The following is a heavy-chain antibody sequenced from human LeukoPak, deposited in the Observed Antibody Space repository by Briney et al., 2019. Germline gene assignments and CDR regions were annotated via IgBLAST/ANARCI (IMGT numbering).Heavy chain of an antibody. Sequence: PSETLSLTCALSTVSGSSGNWWSWFRQPPGKGLEWIGEVHKTGKTNYNPSLKTRVTISIDASKNQLSLELTSVTAADAAVYYCARELLGAPTPGAYWGQGTRVTVSS. J-gene: IGHJ4*02. CDR3: ARELLGAPTPGAY. V-gene: IGHV4-4*02. D-gene: IGHD7-27*01. CDR1: TVSGSSGNW. CDR2: VHKTGKT.